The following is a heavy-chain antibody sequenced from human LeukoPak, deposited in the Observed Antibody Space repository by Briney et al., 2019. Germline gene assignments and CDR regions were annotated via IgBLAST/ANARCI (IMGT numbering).Heavy chain of an antibody. CDR3: AGPLAAAGTVDWFDP. D-gene: IGHD6-13*01. V-gene: IGHV3-23*01. Sequence: QPGGSLRLSCAAFGFTFSSYAMSWVRQAPGKGLEWVSAISGSGGSTYYADSVKGRFTISRDNSKNTLYLQMNSLRAEDTAVYYCAGPLAAAGTVDWFDPWGQGTLVTVSS. CDR1: GFTFSSYA. J-gene: IGHJ5*02. CDR2: ISGSGGST.